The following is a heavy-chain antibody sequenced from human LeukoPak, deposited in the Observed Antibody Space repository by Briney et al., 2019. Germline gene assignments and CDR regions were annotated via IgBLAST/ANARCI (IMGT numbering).Heavy chain of an antibody. J-gene: IGHJ6*03. CDR2: INPDSGGT. D-gene: IGHD3-10*01. Sequence: ASVKVSCKASGYTFTGYHMHWVRQAPGQGLEWMGWINPDSGGTDYAQKFQGRVTMTRDTSISTAYMELSRLRSDDTAMYYCARTFYYGSGRARYMDVWGKGTTVTISS. CDR1: GYTFTGYH. CDR3: ARTFYYGSGRARYMDV. V-gene: IGHV1-2*02.